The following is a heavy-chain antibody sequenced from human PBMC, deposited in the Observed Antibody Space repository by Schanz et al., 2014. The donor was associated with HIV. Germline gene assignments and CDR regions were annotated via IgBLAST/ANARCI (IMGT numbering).Heavy chain of an antibody. J-gene: IGHJ3*02. CDR3: ARGERTVHDAFDI. V-gene: IGHV1-18*01. Sequence: QIQLVQSGGEVKKPGASVKVSCKGSGYTFPSYGITWVRQAPGQGLEWMGWISAYNGNTNYAQKVQGRVTMTTDTSTSTAYMELRSLTSDDTAVYYCARGERTVHDAFDIWGQGTMVTVSS. CDR1: GYTFPSYG. D-gene: IGHD4-17*01. CDR2: ISAYNGNT.